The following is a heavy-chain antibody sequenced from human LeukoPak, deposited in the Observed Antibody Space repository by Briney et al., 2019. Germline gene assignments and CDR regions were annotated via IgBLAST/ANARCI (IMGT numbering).Heavy chain of an antibody. V-gene: IGHV1-18*01. CDR3: ARESYQLLYTYYYYGMDV. D-gene: IGHD2-2*02. CDR2: ISAYNGNT. CDR1: GYTFTSYG. Sequence: ASVKVSCKASGYTFTSYGISWVRQAPGQGLEWMGWISAYNGNTNYAQKLQGRVTMTTDTSTSTAYMELRSLRSDDTAVHYCARESYQLLYTYYYYGMDVWGQGTTVTVSS. J-gene: IGHJ6*02.